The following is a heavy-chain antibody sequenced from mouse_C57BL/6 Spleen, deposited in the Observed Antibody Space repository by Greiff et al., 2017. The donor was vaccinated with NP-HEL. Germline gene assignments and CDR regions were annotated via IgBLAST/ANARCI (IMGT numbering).Heavy chain of an antibody. Sequence: EVKLMESGGDLVKPGGSLKLSCAASGFTFSSYGMSWVRQTPDKRLEWVATISSGGSYTYYPDRVKGRFTISRDNAKNTLYLRMSSLKSEDTAMYYCARHMVTTNWYFDVWGTGTTVTVSS. D-gene: IGHD2-2*01. CDR1: GFTFSSYG. J-gene: IGHJ1*03. CDR3: ARHMVTTNWYFDV. V-gene: IGHV5-6*01. CDR2: ISSGGSYT.